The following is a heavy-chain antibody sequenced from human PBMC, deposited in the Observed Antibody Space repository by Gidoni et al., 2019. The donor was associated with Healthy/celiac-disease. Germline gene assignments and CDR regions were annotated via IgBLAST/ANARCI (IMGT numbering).Heavy chain of an antibody. D-gene: IGHD6-6*01. J-gene: IGHJ2*01. CDR3: VAYSSSSNRRGLNWYFDL. Sequence: QVQLQESGPGLVKPSQTLSLTCTVSGGSISSGSYYWSWIRQPAGKGLEWIGRIYTSGSTNYNPSLKSRVTISVDTSKNQFSLKLSSVTAADTAVYYCVAYSSSSNRRGLNWYFDLWGRGTLVTVSS. CDR2: IYTSGST. CDR1: GGSISSGSYY. V-gene: IGHV4-61*02.